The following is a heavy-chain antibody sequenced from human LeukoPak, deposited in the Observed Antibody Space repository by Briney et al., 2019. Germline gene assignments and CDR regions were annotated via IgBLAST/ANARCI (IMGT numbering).Heavy chain of an antibody. CDR2: ISGSGGST. V-gene: IGHV3-23*01. D-gene: IGHD2-15*01. J-gene: IGHJ5*02. Sequence: GGSLRLSCAASGFTFSSYAMSWVRQAPGKGLEWVSAISGSGGSTYYADSVKGRFTISRDNSKNTLYLQMNSQRAEDTAVYYCAKDLNIVVVVAGWFDPWGQGTLVTVSS. CDR1: GFTFSSYA. CDR3: AKDLNIVVVVAGWFDP.